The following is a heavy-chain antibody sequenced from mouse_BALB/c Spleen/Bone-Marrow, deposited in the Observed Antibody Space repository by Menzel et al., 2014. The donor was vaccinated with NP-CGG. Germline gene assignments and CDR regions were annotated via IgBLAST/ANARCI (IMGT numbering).Heavy chain of an antibody. V-gene: IGHV1-39*01. CDR2: IDPHYGGT. CDR1: GYSFTGYN. Sequence: VQLQQSGPELEKPGASVKISCKASGYSFTGYNMNWVKQSNGKSLEWIGNIDPHYGGTSYNQKFKDEATLTVDKSSNTAYMQLKSLTSEDSAVYYCASYGNSFGYWGQGTLVTVSA. D-gene: IGHD2-1*01. CDR3: ASYGNSFGY. J-gene: IGHJ3*01.